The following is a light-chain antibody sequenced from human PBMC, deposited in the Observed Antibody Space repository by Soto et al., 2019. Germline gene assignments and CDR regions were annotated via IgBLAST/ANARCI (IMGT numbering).Light chain of an antibody. CDR2: YDS. CDR1: NIGSKS. J-gene: IGLJ2*01. CDR3: QVWDSSSDHVV. V-gene: IGLV3-21*04. Sequence: SYELTQPPSVSVAPGKTARITCGGNNIGSKSVHWYQQKPGQAPVLVIYYDSNRPSGIPERFSGSNSGNTATLTISRVEAGDEADYYCQVWDSSSDHVVFGGATQLPVL.